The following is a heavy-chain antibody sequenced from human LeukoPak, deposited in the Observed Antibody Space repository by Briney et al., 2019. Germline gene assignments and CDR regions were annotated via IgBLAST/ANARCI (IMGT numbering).Heavy chain of an antibody. J-gene: IGHJ4*02. CDR3: ERGLDFDWF. CDR1: AGSFSGYY. Sequence: SETLSLTCAVYAGSFSGYYWSWIRQPPGKGLEWIGEINHSGSTNYNPSLKSRVTISVDTSKNQFSLKLSSVTAADPAVYYCERGLDFDWFRGQGTLVTVSS. V-gene: IGHV4-34*01. CDR2: INHSGST. D-gene: IGHD3-9*01.